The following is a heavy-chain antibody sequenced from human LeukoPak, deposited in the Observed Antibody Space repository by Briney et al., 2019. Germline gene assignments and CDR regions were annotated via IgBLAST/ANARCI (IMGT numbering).Heavy chain of an antibody. CDR3: AREGTAMVLDY. Sequence: PGGSLRLSGAASGFTFSSYAMHWVRRAPGKGLGWVAVISYDGSNKYYADSVKGRFTISRDNSKNTLYLQMNSLRAEDTAVYYCAREGTAMVLDYWGQGTLVTVSS. CDR1: GFTFSSYA. J-gene: IGHJ4*02. D-gene: IGHD5-18*01. V-gene: IGHV3-30-3*01. CDR2: ISYDGSNK.